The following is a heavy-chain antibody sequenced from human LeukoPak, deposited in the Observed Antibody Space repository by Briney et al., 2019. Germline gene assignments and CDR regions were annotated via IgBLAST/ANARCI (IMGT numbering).Heavy chain of an antibody. CDR1: GGSISSSY. V-gene: IGHV4-59*01. D-gene: IGHD4-17*01. Sequence: PSETLSLTCTVSGGSISSSYWSWIRQPPGKGLDWIGNIYYIGSTNYNPSPKSRVTISVATSKIQFYLRLSSVTAADTAVYYCARDDYGDFFFDSWGQGTLVTVSS. J-gene: IGHJ4*02. CDR2: IYYIGST. CDR3: ARDDYGDFFFDS.